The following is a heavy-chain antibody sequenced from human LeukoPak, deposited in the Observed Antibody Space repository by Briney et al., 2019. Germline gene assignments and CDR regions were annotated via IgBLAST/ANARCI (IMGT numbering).Heavy chain of an antibody. Sequence: GGSLRLSCAASGYTFSSYSMNWVRQAPGKGLEWVSSISSSSSYIYYADSVKGRFTISRDNAKNSLYLQMNSLRAEDTAVYYCARGLFAIVVVPAALYYFDYWGQGTLVTVSS. V-gene: IGHV3-21*01. CDR2: ISSSSSYI. CDR3: ARGLFAIVVVPAALYYFDY. J-gene: IGHJ4*02. D-gene: IGHD2-2*01. CDR1: GYTFSSYS.